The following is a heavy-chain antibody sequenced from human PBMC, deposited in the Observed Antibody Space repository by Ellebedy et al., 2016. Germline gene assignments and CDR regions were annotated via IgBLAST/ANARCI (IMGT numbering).Heavy chain of an antibody. V-gene: IGHV3-48*01. CDR3: ARCPWDFGAAPPPLDF. Sequence: GGSLRLSCVASGATFRSYSMNWVRQAPGKGLEWVSYISSSSSTIYYADSVKGRFTISRDNAKNSLYLQMNSLRAADAAVYYCARCPWDFGAAPPPLDFWGQGTLVTVSS. D-gene: IGHD3-16*01. J-gene: IGHJ4*02. CDR2: ISSSSSTI. CDR1: GATFRSYS.